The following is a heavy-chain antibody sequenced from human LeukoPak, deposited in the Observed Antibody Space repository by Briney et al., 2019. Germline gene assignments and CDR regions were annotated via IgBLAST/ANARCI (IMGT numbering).Heavy chain of an antibody. CDR2: INPNSGGT. CDR3: ATAGSRVATITSLGY. V-gene: IGHV1-2*02. D-gene: IGHD5-12*01. J-gene: IGHJ4*02. Sequence: ASVKVSCKASGYXFTGYYIHWVRQAPGQGLEWLGWINPNSGGTNYAQKFQGRVTMTEDTSTDTAYMELSSLRSEDTAVYYCATAGSRVATITSLGYWGQGTLVTVSS. CDR1: GYXFTGYY.